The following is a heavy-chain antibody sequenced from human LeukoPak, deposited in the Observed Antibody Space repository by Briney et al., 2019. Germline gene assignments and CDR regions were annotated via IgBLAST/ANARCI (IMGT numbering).Heavy chain of an antibody. J-gene: IGHJ6*03. V-gene: IGHV4-34*01. CDR3: ARRADYYYYYMDV. Sequence: SETLLLICSDYGGYISGYYWSWIRQPPGKGLEWIGEINHSGSTNYNPSLKSRVTISVDTSKNQFSLKLSSVTAADTAVYYCARRADYYYYYMDVWGKGTTVTISS. CDR1: GGYISGYY. CDR2: INHSGST.